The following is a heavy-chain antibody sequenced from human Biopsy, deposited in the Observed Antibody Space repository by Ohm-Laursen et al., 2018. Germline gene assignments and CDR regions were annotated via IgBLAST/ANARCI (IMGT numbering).Heavy chain of an antibody. J-gene: IGHJ4*02. Sequence: LSLTCAASGFTFSSYAMTWFRQASGKGLEWVSTISGNSDIIYDTDSVKGRFTISRDNSKNTLYLQMNSLRADDTAVYYCALAAAQTVTHFDYWGQGTLVTVSS. CDR3: ALAAAQTVTHFDY. CDR2: ISGNSDII. CDR1: GFTFSSYA. D-gene: IGHD4-17*01. V-gene: IGHV3-23*01.